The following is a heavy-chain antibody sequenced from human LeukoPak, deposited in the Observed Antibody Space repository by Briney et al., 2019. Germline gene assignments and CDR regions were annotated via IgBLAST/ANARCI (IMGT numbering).Heavy chain of an antibody. J-gene: IGHJ5*02. CDR2: ISAYNGDT. Sequence: ASVKVSCKASGYTFTNYGISWVRQAPGQGLEWMGWISAYNGDTNYAQKLQGRVTMTTDTSTSTAYMELRSLRSDDTAVYYCARDGRYYYDSSGYSNWFDPWGQGTLVTVSP. V-gene: IGHV1-18*01. D-gene: IGHD3-22*01. CDR1: GYTFTNYG. CDR3: ARDGRYYYDSSGYSNWFDP.